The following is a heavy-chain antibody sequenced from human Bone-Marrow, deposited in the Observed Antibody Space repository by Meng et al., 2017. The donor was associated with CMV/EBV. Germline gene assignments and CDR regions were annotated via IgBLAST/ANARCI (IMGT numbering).Heavy chain of an antibody. V-gene: IGHV3-30-3*01. CDR2: ISYDGSHK. J-gene: IGHJ4*02. Sequence: SCAASGFIFSTYSMPWVRQAPGKGLEWVAIISYDGSHKYYADSVKGRFTISRDNSKHTLYLEVNSLRTEDTAVYYCARDRDWSIPDYWGQGTLVTVSS. CDR3: ARDRDWSIPDY. D-gene: IGHD3-9*01. CDR1: GFIFSTYS.